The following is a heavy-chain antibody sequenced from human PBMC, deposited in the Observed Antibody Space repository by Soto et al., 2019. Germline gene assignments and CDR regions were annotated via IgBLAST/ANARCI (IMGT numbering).Heavy chain of an antibody. CDR1: GGTFSSYA. D-gene: IGHD3-10*01. V-gene: IGHV1-69*13. CDR2: IIPIFGTA. J-gene: IGHJ3*01. Sequence: SVKVSCKASGGTFSSYAISWVRQAPGQGLEWMGGIIPIFGTANYAQKFQGRVSITADEPTSTVYMELSSLRSEDTAVYYCAGSYKYGSGTFDAFDVWGHGTKVTVSS. CDR3: AGSYKYGSGTFDAFDV.